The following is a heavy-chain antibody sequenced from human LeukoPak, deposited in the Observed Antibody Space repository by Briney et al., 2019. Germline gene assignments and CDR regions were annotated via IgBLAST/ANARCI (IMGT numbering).Heavy chain of an antibody. Sequence: PSETLSLTCTVSGVSISSSSYYWGWIRQPPGKGLEWIGTIYYSGSTYYNPSLKSRVTISVDTSKNQFSLKLSSVTAADTAVYYCARETPMTTVTTLLDYWGQGTLVTVSS. J-gene: IGHJ4*02. CDR3: ARETPMTTVTTLLDY. V-gene: IGHV4-39*07. CDR2: IYYSGST. D-gene: IGHD4-17*01. CDR1: GVSISSSSYY.